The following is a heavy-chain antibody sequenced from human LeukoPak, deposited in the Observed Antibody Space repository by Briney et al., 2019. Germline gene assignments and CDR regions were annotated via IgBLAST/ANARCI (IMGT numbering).Heavy chain of an antibody. CDR2: ISWNGGGV. J-gene: IGHJ4*02. Sequence: GGSLRLSCEASGFTFEDSGMHWVRQGPGKGLEWVSGISWNGGGVGYAASVKGRFTISRDNAKKSLFLQMNSLRPEDTALYYCAKGDCGSRSCTRLDNWGQGTLVTVSS. D-gene: IGHD2-2*01. CDR1: GFTFEDSG. CDR3: AKGDCGSRSCTRLDN. V-gene: IGHV3-9*01.